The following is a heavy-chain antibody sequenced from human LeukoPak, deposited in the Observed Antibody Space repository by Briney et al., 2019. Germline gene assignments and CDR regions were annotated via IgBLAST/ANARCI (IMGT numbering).Heavy chain of an antibody. CDR2: IYTSGST. Sequence: SETLSLTCTVSGASISSYYYNWIRQTAGGGLEWIGRIYTSGSTNYNPSLKSRVTMSVDTSKNQFSLKLSSVTAADTAVYYCARDYFDYWGQGTLVTVSS. CDR1: GASISSYY. V-gene: IGHV4-4*07. CDR3: ARDYFDY. J-gene: IGHJ4*02.